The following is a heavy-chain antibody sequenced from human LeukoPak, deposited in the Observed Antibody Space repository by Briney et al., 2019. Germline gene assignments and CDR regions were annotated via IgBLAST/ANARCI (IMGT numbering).Heavy chain of an antibody. CDR2: IYPGDSDT. D-gene: IGHD1-7*01. Sequence: PGESLKIPRKGSGYSFTSYWIGWVRQMPGKGLEWMGIIYPGDSDTRYSPSFQGQVTISADKSISTAYLQWSSLKASDTAMYYCARRGYNWNSHYYMDVWGKGTTVTVSS. J-gene: IGHJ6*03. V-gene: IGHV5-51*01. CDR1: GYSFTSYW. CDR3: ARRGYNWNSHYYMDV.